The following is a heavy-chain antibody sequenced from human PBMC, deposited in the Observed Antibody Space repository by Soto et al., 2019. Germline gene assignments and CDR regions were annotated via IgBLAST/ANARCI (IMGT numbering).Heavy chain of an antibody. CDR3: AREGEPYSSGCRKFGAYDF. Sequence: GGSLRLSCAASGFSFSSYWMSWVRQAPGKGLEWVANIKQDGSETDYVQSVKGRFTISRDNARNSLYLQLNSLRVEDTAVYYCAREGEPYSSGCRKFGAYDFWGQGNLVTVSS. D-gene: IGHD6-19*01. CDR2: IKQDGSET. J-gene: IGHJ4*02. CDR1: GFSFSSYW. V-gene: IGHV3-7*01.